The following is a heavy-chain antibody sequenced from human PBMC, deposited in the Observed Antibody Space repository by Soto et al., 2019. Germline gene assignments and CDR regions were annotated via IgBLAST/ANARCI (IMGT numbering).Heavy chain of an antibody. J-gene: IGHJ4*02. CDR2: IFYSGTT. CDR3: ARHRGIAAAPDY. CDR1: GGSISTYY. V-gene: IGHV4-59*08. Sequence: QVQLQESGPGLVKASETLSLTCTVSGGSISTYYWSWIRQPPGKGLEWIGYIFYSGTTDYNPSLNSRVTLSVDTSKNQFSLSLNSVTAADTAVYYCARHRGIAAAPDYWGQGTLVTVSS. D-gene: IGHD6-13*01.